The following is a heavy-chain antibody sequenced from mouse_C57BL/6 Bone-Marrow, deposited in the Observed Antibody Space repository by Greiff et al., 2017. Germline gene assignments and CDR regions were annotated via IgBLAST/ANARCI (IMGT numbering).Heavy chain of an antibody. CDR2: IHPNSGST. Sequence: QVQLQQPGAELVKPGASVKLSCKASGYTFTSYWMHWVKQRPGQSLEWIGMIHPNSGSTNYNEKFKSKATLTVDKSSSTAYMQLSSLTSEDSAVYYCARGVYDYDGGGYFDVWGTGTTVTVSS. V-gene: IGHV1-64*01. J-gene: IGHJ1*03. D-gene: IGHD2-4*01. CDR3: ARGVYDYDGGGYFDV. CDR1: GYTFTSYW.